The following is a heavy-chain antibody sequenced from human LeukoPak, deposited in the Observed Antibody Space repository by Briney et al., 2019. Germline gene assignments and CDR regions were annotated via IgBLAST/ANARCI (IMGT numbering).Heavy chain of an antibody. V-gene: IGHV3-30*02. Sequence: PGGSLRLSCAASGFTFSSYGMHWVRQAPGKGLEWVAFIRYDGSNKYYADSVKGRFTISRDNSKNTLYLQMNSLRAEDTAVYYCAKVNSELLWFGDHVDYWGQGTLVTVSS. CDR3: AKVNSELLWFGDHVDY. J-gene: IGHJ4*02. CDR1: GFTFSSYG. D-gene: IGHD3-10*01. CDR2: IRYDGSNK.